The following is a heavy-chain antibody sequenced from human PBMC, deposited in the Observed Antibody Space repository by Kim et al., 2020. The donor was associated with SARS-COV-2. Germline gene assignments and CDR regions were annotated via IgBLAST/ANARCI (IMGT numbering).Heavy chain of an antibody. J-gene: IGHJ6*02. CDR1: GFTFSSYA. Sequence: GGSLRLSCAASGFTFSSYAMSWVRQAPGKGLEWVSAISGSGGSTYYADSVKGRFTISRDNSKNTLYLQMNSLRAEDTAVYYCAKDPSGIAAAGWGFGMDVWGQGTTVTVSS. CDR2: ISGSGGST. CDR3: AKDPSGIAAAGWGFGMDV. D-gene: IGHD6-13*01. V-gene: IGHV3-23*01.